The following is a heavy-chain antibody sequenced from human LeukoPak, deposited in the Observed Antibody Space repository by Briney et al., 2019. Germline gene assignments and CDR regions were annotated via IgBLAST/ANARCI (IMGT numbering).Heavy chain of an antibody. D-gene: IGHD3-10*01. CDR3: ARGLWFGDPNDAFDI. Sequence: ASVKVSCKASGYTFTGYYMHWVRQAPGQGLEWMGWINPNSGGTNYAQKFQGWVTMTRDTSISTAYMELSRLRSDDTAVYYCARGLWFGDPNDAFDIWGQGTMVTVSS. V-gene: IGHV1-2*04. CDR2: INPNSGGT. J-gene: IGHJ3*02. CDR1: GYTFTGYY.